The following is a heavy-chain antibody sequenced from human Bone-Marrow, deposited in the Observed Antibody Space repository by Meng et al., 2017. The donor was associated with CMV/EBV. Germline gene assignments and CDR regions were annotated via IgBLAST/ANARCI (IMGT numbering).Heavy chain of an antibody. CDR1: GFSFRTYA. Sequence: ASGFSFRTYAMHWIRQARGKGVEWVALLRSDGTSEFYVASVKGRFTISRDNSKNTLYLQMNSLRPEDTAMYYCAKGGGNYPYYSNYWGRGTLVTVSS. CDR3: AKGGGNYPYYSNY. J-gene: IGHJ4*02. V-gene: IGHV3-30*02. D-gene: IGHD1-26*01. CDR2: LRSDGTSE.